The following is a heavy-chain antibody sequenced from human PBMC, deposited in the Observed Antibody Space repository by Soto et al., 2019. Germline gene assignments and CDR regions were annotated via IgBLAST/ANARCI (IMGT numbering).Heavy chain of an antibody. CDR2: VIPIFGTA. V-gene: IGHV1-69*13. CDR3: ARGSGSSGYYYADYYYGMDV. CDR1: GGTFSIYA. J-gene: IGHJ6*02. Sequence: SVKVSCKASGGTFSIYAISGVRQSPLRWREGMGGVIPIFGTANYAQKFQGRVTITADESTSTAYMELSSLRSEDTAVYYCARGSGSSGYYYADYYYGMDVWGQGTTVTVSS. D-gene: IGHD3-22*01.